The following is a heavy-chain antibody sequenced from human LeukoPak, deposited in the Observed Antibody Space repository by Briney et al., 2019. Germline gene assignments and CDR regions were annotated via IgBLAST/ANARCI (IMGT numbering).Heavy chain of an antibody. J-gene: IGHJ4*02. CDR2: ISSSSSTR. V-gene: IGHV3-48*04. Sequence: GGSLRLSCAASGFTFSNYNMNWVRQAPGKGLEWVSYISSSSSTRHYADSVKGRFTISRDNAKNSLYLQMNSLRAEDTAAYYCTELDCSSTSCHDYWGQGTLVTVSS. CDR3: TELDCSSTSCHDY. D-gene: IGHD2-2*01. CDR1: GFTFSNYN.